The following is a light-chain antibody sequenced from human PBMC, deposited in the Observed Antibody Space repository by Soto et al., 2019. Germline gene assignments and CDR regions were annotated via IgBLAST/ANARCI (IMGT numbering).Light chain of an antibody. CDR2: GAS. CDR1: QSISTS. CDR3: QQYYTYST. V-gene: IGKV1-5*01. J-gene: IGKJ1*01. Sequence: DIQMTESPSTLSASVGDIVTITCRASQSISTSLAWYQQKPGKAPNLLISGASSLESGVPSRFSGSGSGTEFTLTISSLQPDDFASYYCQQYYTYSTFGQGTKVDIK.